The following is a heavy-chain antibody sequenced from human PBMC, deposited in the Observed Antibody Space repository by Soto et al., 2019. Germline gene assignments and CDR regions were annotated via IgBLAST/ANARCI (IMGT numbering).Heavy chain of an antibody. CDR1: GGSGNSGSCF. CDR3: ERYYDDFDR. V-gene: IGHV4-61*01. J-gene: IGHJ4*02. Sequence: QVQLQESGPGLVKPSETLSLTCTVSGGSGNSGSCFWSWIRQTPGKGLGWLGYVYYTGRASYNHALESGVTSSADSSKNQVSLLLLSVTAADTDVSYFERYYDDFDRSGPGILFSVAS. CDR2: VYYTGRA. D-gene: IGHD3-16*01.